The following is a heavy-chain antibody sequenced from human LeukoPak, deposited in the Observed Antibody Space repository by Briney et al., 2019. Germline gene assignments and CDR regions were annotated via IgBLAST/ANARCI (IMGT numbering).Heavy chain of an antibody. Sequence: SETLSLTCTVSDDSITMYYWTWIRQPPGRGLEWIGYVDHTGSTKFNPSLNGRVSISRDTSNNFFSLKLNSVTAADTAVYYCATWNFLTAAAFDFWGQGTLVTVSS. CDR1: DDSITMYY. J-gene: IGHJ4*02. CDR3: ATWNFLTAAAFDF. V-gene: IGHV4-59*01. D-gene: IGHD6-25*01. CDR2: VDHTGST.